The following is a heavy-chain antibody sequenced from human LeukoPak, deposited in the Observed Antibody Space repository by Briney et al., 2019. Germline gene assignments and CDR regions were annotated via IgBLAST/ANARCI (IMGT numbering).Heavy chain of an antibody. CDR1: GFTFSTYW. Sequence: GGSLRLSCAASGFTFSTYWMYWVRQAPGKGLVWASRINTDGRNTGYADSVKGRFTIPRDNAKNTLYLQMTILTAEDTAVYYCARVGKSGSYYYFDYWGQGTLVTVSS. CDR2: INTDGRNT. CDR3: ARVGKSGSYYYFDY. V-gene: IGHV3-74*01. D-gene: IGHD1-26*01. J-gene: IGHJ4*02.